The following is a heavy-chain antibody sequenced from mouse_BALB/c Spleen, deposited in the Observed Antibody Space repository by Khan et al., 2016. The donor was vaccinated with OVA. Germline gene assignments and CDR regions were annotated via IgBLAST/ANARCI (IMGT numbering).Heavy chain of an antibody. CDR3: ARVEYNGTMDY. CDR1: GYTFTNNG. Sequence: QIQLVQSGPELKKPGETVKISCKFSGYTFTNNGMNWVRLAPGKGFKWMGWINTYTGTPAYADDLKGRFAFSLESSARTVFLQINNLKNEATASYFCARVEYNGTMDYWGQGTSVTVSS. J-gene: IGHJ4*01. D-gene: IGHD6-1*01. V-gene: IGHV9-3-1*01. CDR2: INTYTGTP.